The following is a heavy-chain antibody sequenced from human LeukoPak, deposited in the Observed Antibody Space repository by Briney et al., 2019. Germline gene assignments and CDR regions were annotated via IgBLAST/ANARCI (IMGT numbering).Heavy chain of an antibody. CDR2: LSASGGDT. Sequence: GGSLRLSCAASGFTFSNYAMSSVRQAPGRGLEWVSALSASGGDTYYADSEKGRFTISRDNSKNTLYLQMNSLRAEDTAVYYCAQRTLAAVGTADYWGQGTLVTVSS. D-gene: IGHD6-13*01. J-gene: IGHJ4*02. V-gene: IGHV3-23*01. CDR1: GFTFSNYA. CDR3: AQRTLAAVGTADY.